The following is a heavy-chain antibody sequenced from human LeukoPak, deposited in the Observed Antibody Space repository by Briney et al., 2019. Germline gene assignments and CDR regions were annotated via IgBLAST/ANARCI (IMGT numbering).Heavy chain of an antibody. CDR1: GGSFSDFY. Sequence: SETLSLTCAVYGGSFSDFYWSWIRPPPGVGLEWVREINHSGDTNYNPSLKSRVTISVDTSKNQFSLKLSSVIAADSAVYYCARLVNYYDSSGYYYLWFDYWGQGTLVTVSS. J-gene: IGHJ4*02. V-gene: IGHV4-34*01. D-gene: IGHD3-22*01. CDR2: INHSGDT. CDR3: ARLVNYYDSSGYYYLWFDY.